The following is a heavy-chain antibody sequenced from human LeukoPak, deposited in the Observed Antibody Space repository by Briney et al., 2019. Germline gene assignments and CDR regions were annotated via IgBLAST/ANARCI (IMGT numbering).Heavy chain of an antibody. Sequence: GGSLRLSCAASGFTFSSYGMSWVRQAPGKGLEWVSAISGSGGSTYYADSVKGRFTISRDNSKNTLYLQMNSLRAEDTAVYYCAKGRRNYYDSSGPIDYWGQGTLVTVSS. V-gene: IGHV3-23*01. J-gene: IGHJ4*02. CDR1: GFTFSSYG. CDR2: ISGSGGST. D-gene: IGHD3-22*01. CDR3: AKGRRNYYDSSGPIDY.